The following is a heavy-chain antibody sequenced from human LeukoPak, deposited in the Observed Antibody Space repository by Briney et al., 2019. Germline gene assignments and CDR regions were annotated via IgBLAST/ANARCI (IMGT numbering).Heavy chain of an antibody. J-gene: IGHJ5*02. D-gene: IGHD6-13*01. CDR3: ARTIAAADTRWFDP. Sequence: GGSLRLSCAASGFTFTSYSMNWVRQAPGKGLEWLSYISIGSSTIYYADSVKGRLTISRDNAKNSLYLQMNSLRAEDTAVYYCARTIAAADTRWFDPWGQGTLVTVSS. V-gene: IGHV3-48*01. CDR2: ISIGSSTI. CDR1: GFTFTSYS.